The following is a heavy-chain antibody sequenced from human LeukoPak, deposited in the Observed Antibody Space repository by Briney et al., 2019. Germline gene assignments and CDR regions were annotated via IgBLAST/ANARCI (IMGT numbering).Heavy chain of an antibody. V-gene: IGHV4-4*07. D-gene: IGHD3-10*01. J-gene: IGHJ6*03. Sequence: SETLSLTCTVSGGSISTYNWGWIPPPAGQGLEWIVRVYTSGSTNYNPSPKSRLTMSVDTSKNQFTLKLSSVTAADTAVYYWARLHREYYYGSWGWYMDVWGKGTTVTISS. CDR1: GGSISTYN. CDR2: VYTSGST. CDR3: ARLHREYYYGSWGWYMDV.